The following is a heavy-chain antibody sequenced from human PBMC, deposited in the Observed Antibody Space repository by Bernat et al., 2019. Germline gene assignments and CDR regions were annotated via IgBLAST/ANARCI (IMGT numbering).Heavy chain of an antibody. Sequence: QVQLVESGGGVVQPGRSLRLSCAASGFTFSSYGMHWVRQAPGNGLEWVAVITYGGINRYYADSVKGRFTISRDNSKNTLYLQMNSLRAEDTAVYYCAKLSVLYYYDSSEAAFDIWGRGTMVTVSS. CDR3: AKLSVLYYYDSSEAAFDI. D-gene: IGHD3-22*01. CDR1: GFTFSSYG. CDR2: ITYGGINR. V-gene: IGHV3-30*18. J-gene: IGHJ3*02.